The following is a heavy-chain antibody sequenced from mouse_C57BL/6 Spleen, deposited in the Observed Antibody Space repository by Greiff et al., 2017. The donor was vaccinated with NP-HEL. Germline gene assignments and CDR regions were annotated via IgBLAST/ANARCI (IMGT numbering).Heavy chain of an antibody. J-gene: IGHJ3*01. CDR1: GFTFSDYG. CDR2: ISSGSSTI. D-gene: IGHD2-3*01. V-gene: IGHV5-17*01. CDR3: AWGLLAWFAY. Sequence: DVMLVESGGGLVKPGGSLKLSCAASGFTFSDYGMHWVRQAPEKGLEWVAYISSGSSTIYYADTVKGRFTISRDNAKNTLFLQMTSLGSEDTAMYYCAWGLLAWFAYWGQGTLVTVSA.